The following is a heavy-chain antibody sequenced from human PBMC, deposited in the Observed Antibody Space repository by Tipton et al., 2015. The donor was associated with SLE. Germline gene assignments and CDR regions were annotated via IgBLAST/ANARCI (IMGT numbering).Heavy chain of an antibody. Sequence: LRLPCTVSGGSISSSSYYWGWIRQPPGKGLEWIGSIYYSGSTYYNPSLKSRVTISVDTSKNQFSLKLSSVTAADTAVYYCARALRGGSGRGWFAPWGQGTLVTVSS. CDR3: ARALRGGSGRGWFAP. CDR1: GGSISSSSYY. CDR2: IYYSGST. V-gene: IGHV4-39*01. J-gene: IGHJ5*02. D-gene: IGHD6-19*01.